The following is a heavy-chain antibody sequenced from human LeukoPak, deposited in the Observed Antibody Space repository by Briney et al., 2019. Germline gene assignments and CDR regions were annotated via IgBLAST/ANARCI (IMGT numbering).Heavy chain of an antibody. CDR2: IKLDGSEK. CDR1: GFSFSTYW. J-gene: IGHJ3*01. Sequence: GGSLRLSRAASGFSFSTYWMSWVRQAPGKGLEWVATIKLDGSEKYYVDSVKGRLTISRDNAKNSLYLQMNSLRAEDTAVYYCARDRSDIVTGYNDAFDVWGQGTMVTVSP. V-gene: IGHV3-7*01. CDR3: ARDRSDIVTGYNDAFDV. D-gene: IGHD3-9*01.